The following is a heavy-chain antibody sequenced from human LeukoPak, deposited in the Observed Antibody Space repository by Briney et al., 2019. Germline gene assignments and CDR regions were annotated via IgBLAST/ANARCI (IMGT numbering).Heavy chain of an antibody. V-gene: IGHV3-53*01. CDR3: ARATLDN. Sequence: GGSLRLSCAASGFSVSTNYISWVRQAPGKGLEWVPVIYSDGSTKYADSVKARFTIARDNSKNTVYLQMNSLRVEDTAVYYCARATLDNWGQGTLVTVSS. CDR2: IYSDGST. CDR1: GFSVSTNY. J-gene: IGHJ4*02.